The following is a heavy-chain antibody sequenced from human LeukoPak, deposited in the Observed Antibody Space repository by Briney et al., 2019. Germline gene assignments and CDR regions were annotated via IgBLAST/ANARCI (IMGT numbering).Heavy chain of an antibody. J-gene: IGHJ3*01. V-gene: IGHV3-33*06. CDR3: AKGIQPSDKNGFDV. CDR1: GFSFSDYA. Sequence: TGGSLRLSCGASGFSFSDYAMHWVRQAPGKGLEWVALIWYDGSNDNYADSVKGRFTISRDNSKNTLYLQMNSLRAEDTAVYYCAKGIQPSDKNGFDVWGQGTMVTVSS. D-gene: IGHD5-18*01. CDR2: IWYDGSND.